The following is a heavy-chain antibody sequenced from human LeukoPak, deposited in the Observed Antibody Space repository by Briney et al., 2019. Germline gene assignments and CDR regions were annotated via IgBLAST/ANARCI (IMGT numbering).Heavy chain of an antibody. V-gene: IGHV1-2*02. D-gene: IGHD2-2*01. J-gene: IGHJ6*03. Sequence: ASVKVSCKASGYTFIGYYMHWVRQAPGQGLEWMGWINSNSGDTNYAQKFQGRVTMTRNTSISTAYMELSSLRSEDTAVYYCARKNIVVPALYYYYYYMDVWGKGTTVTVSS. CDR3: ARKNIVVPALYYYYYYMDV. CDR2: INSNSGDT. CDR1: GYTFIGYY.